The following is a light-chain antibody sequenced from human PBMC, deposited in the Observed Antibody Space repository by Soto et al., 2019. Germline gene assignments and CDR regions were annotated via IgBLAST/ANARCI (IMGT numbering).Light chain of an antibody. V-gene: IGKV3-20*01. CDR3: QQYGSSRT. CDR2: GAS. Sequence: EIVLTQSPGTLSLSPGERATLSCRASQSASSSYLAWYQQKPGQAPRLLIYGASSRATGIPDRFGGSGSGTDFTLTISRLEPEDFAVYYCQQYGSSRTFGQGTKLEIK. CDR1: QSASSSY. J-gene: IGKJ2*01.